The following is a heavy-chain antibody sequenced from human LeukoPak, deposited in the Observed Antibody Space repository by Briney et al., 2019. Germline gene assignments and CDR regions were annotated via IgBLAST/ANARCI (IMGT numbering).Heavy chain of an antibody. J-gene: IGHJ4*02. CDR1: GFTFSDYY. Sequence: GGSLRLSCAASGFTFSDYYMSWIRQAPGKGLVWVSRINSDGINTSYADSVKGRFTISRDNAKNTLNLQMNSLRAEDTAVYYCAKRAADAEAFDYRGQGTLVTVSS. CDR2: INSDGINT. V-gene: IGHV3-74*01. CDR3: AKRAADAEAFDY. D-gene: IGHD6-13*01.